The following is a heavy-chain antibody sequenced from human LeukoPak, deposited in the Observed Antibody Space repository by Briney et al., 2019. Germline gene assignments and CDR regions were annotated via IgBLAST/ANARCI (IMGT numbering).Heavy chain of an antibody. CDR1: GFTFSSNT. J-gene: IGHJ4*02. V-gene: IGHV3-21*01. Sequence: GGSLRLSCAASGFTFSSNTINWVRQAPGKGLEWVSSISGTSTYIYYADSVKGRFTISRDNAKNSLYLQMNSLRVEDTALYYCTSGDPDCWGQGTLVTVSS. CDR2: ISGTSTYI. CDR3: TSGDPDC. D-gene: IGHD7-27*01.